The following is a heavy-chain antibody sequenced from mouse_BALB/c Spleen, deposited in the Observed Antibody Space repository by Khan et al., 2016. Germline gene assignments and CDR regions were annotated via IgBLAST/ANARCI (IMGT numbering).Heavy chain of an antibody. J-gene: IGHJ4*01. Sequence: QVTLKESGPGILQPSQTLSLTCSFSGFSLSTSGMGVGWIRQPSGKGLEWLAHLWWDDDKRYNTALKRRLTISKDTSSNQVILKIASVDTADTATYYCARIGITTVVATDAMDYGGQGTSVTVSS. V-gene: IGHV8-8*01. CDR3: ARIGITTVVATDAMDY. D-gene: IGHD1-1*01. CDR1: GFSLSTSGMG. CDR2: LWWDDDK.